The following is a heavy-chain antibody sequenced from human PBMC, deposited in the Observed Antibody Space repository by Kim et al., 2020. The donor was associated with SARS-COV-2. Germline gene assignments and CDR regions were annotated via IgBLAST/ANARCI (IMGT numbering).Heavy chain of an antibody. CDR2: IKSKTVVWTT. CDR1: GFNFINAW. J-gene: IGHJ4*02. CDR3: STDPTNLSSGWFYYFDY. V-gene: IGHV3-15*01. Sequence: GGSLRLSCVVSGFNFINAWMSWVRQAPGKGLEWVGRIKSKTVVWTTDYAAPVKGRFTISRDDSKNTLYLQMNSLETEDSAVYYCSTDPTNLSSGWFYYFDYWGQGTLVTVSS. D-gene: IGHD6-19*01.